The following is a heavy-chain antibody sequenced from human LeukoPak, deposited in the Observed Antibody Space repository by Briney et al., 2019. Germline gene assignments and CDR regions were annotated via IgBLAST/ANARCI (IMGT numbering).Heavy chain of an antibody. V-gene: IGHV4-39*07. CDR2: IFYTGST. CDR1: GGSISSNNHY. Sequence: SETLSLTCTVSGGSISSNNHYWGWIRQSPGKGLEWIGSIFYTGSTYHNPSLTRRVTISIDTSANQFSLKLSSVTAADTAVYYCARAWWEWLPRHFDYWGQGTLVTVSS. CDR3: ARAWWEWLPRHFDY. D-gene: IGHD6-19*01. J-gene: IGHJ4*02.